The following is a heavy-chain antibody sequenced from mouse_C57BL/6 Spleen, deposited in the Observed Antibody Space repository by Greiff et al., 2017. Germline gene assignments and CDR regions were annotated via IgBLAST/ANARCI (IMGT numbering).Heavy chain of an antibody. Sequence: VQLQQPGAELVRPGTSVKLSCKASGYTFTSYWMHWVKQRPGQGLEWIGVIDPSDSYTNYNQKFKGKATLTVDTSSSTAYMQLSSLTSEDSAVYYCARWDYDYWGQGTTLTVSA. J-gene: IGHJ2*01. V-gene: IGHV1-59*01. D-gene: IGHD2-4*01. CDR2: IDPSDSYT. CDR1: GYTFTSYW. CDR3: ARWDYDY.